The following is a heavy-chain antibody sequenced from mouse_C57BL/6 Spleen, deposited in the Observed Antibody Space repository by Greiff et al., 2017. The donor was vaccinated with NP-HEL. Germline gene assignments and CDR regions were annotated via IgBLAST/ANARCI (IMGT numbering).Heavy chain of an antibody. CDR3: ARWIRYDHWYFDV. CDR2: IDPSDSDT. CDR1: GYTFTSYW. J-gene: IGHJ1*03. Sequence: QVQLQQSGAELVKPGASVKLSCKASGYTFTSYWMQWVKQRPGQGLEWIGEIDPSDSDTNYNQKFKGKATLTVDTSSSTAYMQLSSRTSEDSAVYYCARWIRYDHWYFDVWGTGTTVTVSS. V-gene: IGHV1-50*01. D-gene: IGHD2-12*01.